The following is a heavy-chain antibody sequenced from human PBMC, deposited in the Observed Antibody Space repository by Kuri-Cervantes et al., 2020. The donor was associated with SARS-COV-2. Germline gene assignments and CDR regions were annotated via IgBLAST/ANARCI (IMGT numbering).Heavy chain of an antibody. D-gene: IGHD3-10*01. J-gene: IGHJ6*02. Sequence: GGSLRLSCAASGFTFSSYEMNWVRQAPGKGLEWVSYISSSSSTIYYADSVKGRFTISRDNAKNSLYLQMNSLRDEDTAVYYCAKHYGSGLSYYYYGMDVWGQGTTVTVSS. CDR1: GFTFSSYE. V-gene: IGHV3-48*02. CDR3: AKHYGSGLSYYYYGMDV. CDR2: ISSSSSTI.